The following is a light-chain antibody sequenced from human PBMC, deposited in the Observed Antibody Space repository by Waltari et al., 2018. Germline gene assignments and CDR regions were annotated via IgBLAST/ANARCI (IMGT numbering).Light chain of an antibody. CDR3: QQRKNSPLT. CDR1: QSVSSY. V-gene: IGKV3-11*01. CDR2: EAS. Sequence: IVLTLPPAPLSSSPGNRATLSCRASQSVSSYLDWYQQKPGQAPRLLIYEASNRATGIPARFSGSGSGTDFTLTISNLEPEDFAVYYCQQRKNSPLTFGGGTKVE. J-gene: IGKJ4*01.